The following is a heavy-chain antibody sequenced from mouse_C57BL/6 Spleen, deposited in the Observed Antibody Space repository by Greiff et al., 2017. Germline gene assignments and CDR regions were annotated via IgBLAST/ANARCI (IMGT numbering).Heavy chain of an antibody. CDR1: GFTFSSYA. CDR3: TRVYGYALYFDY. J-gene: IGHJ2*01. Sequence: EVKLQESGEGLVKPGGSLKLSCAASGFTFSSYAMSWVRQTPEKRLEWVAYISSGGDYIYYADTVKGRFTISRDNARNTLYLQMSSLKSEDTAMYYCTRVYGYALYFDYWGQGTTLTVSS. CDR2: ISSGGDYI. D-gene: IGHD2-2*01. V-gene: IGHV5-9-1*02.